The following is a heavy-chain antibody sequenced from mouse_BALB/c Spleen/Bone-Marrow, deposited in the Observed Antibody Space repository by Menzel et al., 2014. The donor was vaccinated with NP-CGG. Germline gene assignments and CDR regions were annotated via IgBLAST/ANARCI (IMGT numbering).Heavy chain of an antibody. Sequence: QVQLKESGAELAKPGASVKMSCKASGYTFTRYWIHWVKPGPGQGLEWIGYINPSTGYTEYNQKFKDKATLTADKSSSTAYMQLSSLTSEDSAVYYCARGDYYGKGGAMDYWGQGTLVTVSS. D-gene: IGHD1-1*01. CDR1: GYTFTRYW. V-gene: IGHV1-7*01. CDR2: INPSTGYT. CDR3: ARGDYYGKGGAMDY. J-gene: IGHJ4*01.